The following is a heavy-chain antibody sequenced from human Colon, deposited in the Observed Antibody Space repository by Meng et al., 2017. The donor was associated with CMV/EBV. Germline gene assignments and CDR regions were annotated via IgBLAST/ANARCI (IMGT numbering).Heavy chain of an antibody. J-gene: IGHJ6*02. CDR2: IKSKTDGGTT. V-gene: IGHV3-15*01. Sequence: GGSLRLSCAASGFTFSNAWMSWVRQAPGKGLEWVGRIKSKTDGGTTDYAAPVKGRFTISRDDSKNTLHLQMNSLKTEDTAVYYCTTDPSVVVVAATVYYYGMDVWGQGTTVTVSS. CDR1: GFTFSNAW. D-gene: IGHD2-15*01. CDR3: TTDPSVVVVAATVYYYGMDV.